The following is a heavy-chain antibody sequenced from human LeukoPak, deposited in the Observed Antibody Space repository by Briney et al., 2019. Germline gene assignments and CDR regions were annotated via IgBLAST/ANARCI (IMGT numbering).Heavy chain of an antibody. CDR2: IKHDGSET. Sequence: GGSLRLSCAASGFIFSSTWMTWVRQAPGEGPEWVAYIKHDGSETNYVDSVKGRFTVSRDNVKNSLYLQMNSLRADDTAVYYCSATSGRTGGNSWGQGALVTVSS. CDR3: SATSGRTGGNS. V-gene: IGHV3-7*03. CDR1: GFIFSSTW. D-gene: IGHD3-16*01. J-gene: IGHJ4*02.